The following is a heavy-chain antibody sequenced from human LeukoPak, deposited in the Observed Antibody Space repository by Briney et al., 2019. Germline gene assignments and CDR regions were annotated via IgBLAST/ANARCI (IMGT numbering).Heavy chain of an antibody. CDR3: VKDYYYESTGYLYYFDY. J-gene: IGHJ4*02. CDR1: GFTFSSYG. V-gene: IGHV3-30*02. Sequence: GGSLRLSCAASGFTFSSYGMHWVRQAPGKGLEWVAFIRFYGSNKYYADSVKGRLTISRDSSKNTLYLQMNSLRAEDTAVYYCVKDYYYESTGYLYYFDYWGQGTLVTVSS. D-gene: IGHD3-22*01. CDR2: IRFYGSNK.